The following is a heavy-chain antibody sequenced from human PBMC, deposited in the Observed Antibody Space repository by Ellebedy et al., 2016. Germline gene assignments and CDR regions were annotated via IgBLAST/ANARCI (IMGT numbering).Heavy chain of an antibody. D-gene: IGHD2-2*01. Sequence: GGSLRLSXAASGFTFSSYGMDWVRQAPGKGLEWVAVIWYDGSNKYYADSVKGRFTISRDNSKNTLYLQMNSLRAEDTAVYYCARELTRGLSALVYGMDVWGQGTTVTVSS. J-gene: IGHJ6*02. CDR1: GFTFSSYG. CDR3: ARELTRGLSALVYGMDV. V-gene: IGHV3-33*01. CDR2: IWYDGSNK.